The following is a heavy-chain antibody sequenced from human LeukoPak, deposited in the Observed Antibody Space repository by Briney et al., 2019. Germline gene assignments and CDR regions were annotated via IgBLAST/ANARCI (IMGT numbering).Heavy chain of an antibody. CDR2: IYYSGST. V-gene: IGHV4-59*01. J-gene: IGHJ4*02. D-gene: IGHD3-22*01. Sequence: SETLSLTCTVSGGSISSYYWSWIRQPPGKGLEWIGYIYYSGSTNYNPSLKSRVTISVDTSKNQFSLKLSSVTAADTAVYYCASAVYDSSGYLKYYFDYWGQGTLVTVSS. CDR3: ASAVYDSSGYLKYYFDY. CDR1: GGSISSYY.